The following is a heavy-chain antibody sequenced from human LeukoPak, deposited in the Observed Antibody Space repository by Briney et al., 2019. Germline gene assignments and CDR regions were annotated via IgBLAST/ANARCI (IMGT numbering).Heavy chain of an antibody. D-gene: IGHD6-19*01. J-gene: IGHJ5*02. CDR2: INPSGGST. V-gene: IGHV1-46*01. CDR1: GYTFTNYY. Sequence: ASVKVSCKASGYTFTNYYMHWVRQAPGQGLEWMGVINPSGGSTSYAQKFQGRVTMTRDTSTSTVYMELSSLRSEDTAVYYCARGGGIGSGLSFWFDPWGQGTLVTVSS. CDR3: ARGGGIGSGLSFWFDP.